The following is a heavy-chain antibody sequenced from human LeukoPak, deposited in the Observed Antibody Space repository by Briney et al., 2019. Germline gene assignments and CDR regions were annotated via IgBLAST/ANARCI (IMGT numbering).Heavy chain of an antibody. Sequence: SETLSLTCTVSGDSISSSSYYWGWIRQPPGKGLEWIGSIYYSGNTYYNPSLKSRVTISVDTSKNQFSLKLSSVTAAGTAVYYCAVFSSSWRNFDYWGQGTLVTVSS. D-gene: IGHD6-13*01. CDR1: GDSISSSSYY. J-gene: IGHJ4*02. CDR3: AVFSSSWRNFDY. CDR2: IYYSGNT. V-gene: IGHV4-39*01.